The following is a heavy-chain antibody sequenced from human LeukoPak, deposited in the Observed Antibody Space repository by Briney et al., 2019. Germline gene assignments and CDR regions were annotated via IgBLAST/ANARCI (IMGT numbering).Heavy chain of an antibody. Sequence: SETLSLTCTVSGGSISSYYWSWIRQPPGKGLEWIGYIYYSGSTNYNPSLKGRVTISVDTSKNQFSLKLSSVTAADTAVYYCARWYCTNGVCYHFDYWGQGTLVTVSS. D-gene: IGHD2-8*01. CDR2: IYYSGST. J-gene: IGHJ4*02. CDR1: GGSISSYY. V-gene: IGHV4-59*12. CDR3: ARWYCTNGVCYHFDY.